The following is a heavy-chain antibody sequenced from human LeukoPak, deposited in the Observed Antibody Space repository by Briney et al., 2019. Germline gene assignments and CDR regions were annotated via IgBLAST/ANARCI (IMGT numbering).Heavy chain of an antibody. CDR1: GGSFSGYY. V-gene: IGHV4-34*01. J-gene: IGHJ4*02. D-gene: IGHD3-10*01. Sequence: SETLSLTCAVYGGSFSGYYWSWIRQPPGKGLEWIGEINHSGSTNYNPSLKSRVTISVDTSKNQFSLELSSVTAADTAVYYCARAVGGDGSGSLWGPGTLVTVSS. CDR3: ARAVGGDGSGSL. CDR2: INHSGST.